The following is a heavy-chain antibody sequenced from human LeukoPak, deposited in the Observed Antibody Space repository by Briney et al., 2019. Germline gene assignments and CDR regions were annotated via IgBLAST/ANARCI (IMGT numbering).Heavy chain of an antibody. CDR2: ISHSGGST. J-gene: IGHJ4*02. CDR1: GFTFSSYA. Sequence: GGSLRLSCAASGFTFSSYAMSWVRQAPGKGLEWVSAISHSGGSTYYADSVKGRFTISRDNAKNSLYLQMNSLRAEDTAVYYCARWYSGYDPKALDYWGQGTLVTVSS. D-gene: IGHD5-12*01. CDR3: ARWYSGYDPKALDY. V-gene: IGHV3-23*01.